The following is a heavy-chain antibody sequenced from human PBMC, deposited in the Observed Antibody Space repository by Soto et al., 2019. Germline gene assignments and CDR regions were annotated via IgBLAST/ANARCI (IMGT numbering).Heavy chain of an antibody. J-gene: IGHJ4*02. D-gene: IGHD6-6*01. CDR3: AKVWRAILNSSSSRYYGYYFDY. CDR2: ISGSGGST. Sequence: GGSLRLSCAASGFTFSSYAMSWVRQAPGKGLEWVSAISGSGGSTYYADSVKGRFTISRDNSKNTLYLQMNSLRAEDTAVYYCAKVWRAILNSSSSRYYGYYFDYWGQGTLVTVSS. V-gene: IGHV3-23*01. CDR1: GFTFSSYA.